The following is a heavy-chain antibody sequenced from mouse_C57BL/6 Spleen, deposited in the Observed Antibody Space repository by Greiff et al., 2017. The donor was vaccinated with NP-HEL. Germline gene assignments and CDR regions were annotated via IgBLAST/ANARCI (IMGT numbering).Heavy chain of an antibody. CDR1: GFNFTDYY. J-gene: IGHJ1*03. V-gene: IGHV14-2*01. D-gene: IGHD1-1*01. CDR3: ARLDYGCIYGDFDV. Sequence: EVKLQQSGAELVKPGASVKLSCTASGFNFTDYYMHWVKQKTDQGLEWIGRIDPEDGETKYAPKFKGKATITSDISSSTAYLQLSSLTSEDTAVYFCARLDYGCIYGDFDVWGTGTTVTVSS. CDR2: IDPEDGET.